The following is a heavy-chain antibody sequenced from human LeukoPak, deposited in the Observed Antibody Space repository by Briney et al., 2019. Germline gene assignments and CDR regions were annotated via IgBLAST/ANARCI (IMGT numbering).Heavy chain of an antibody. D-gene: IGHD3/OR15-3a*01. CDR2: MNSDGSIT. CDR1: GFTFSIYW. V-gene: IGHV3-74*01. Sequence: GGSLRLSCAASGFTFSIYWMHWVRQAPGQGLVWVSNMNSDGSITNYADSVKGRFTISRDSAKNTLYLQMNNLGVEDTGIYYCAKENESPDLWGQGTLVTVSS. CDR3: AKENESPDL. J-gene: IGHJ4*02.